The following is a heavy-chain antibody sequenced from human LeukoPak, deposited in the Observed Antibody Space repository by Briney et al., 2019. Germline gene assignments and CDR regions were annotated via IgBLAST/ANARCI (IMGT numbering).Heavy chain of an antibody. Sequence: SGTLSLTCAVSGGSISSSNWWSWVRQPPGKGLEWIGEIYHSGSTNYNPSLKSRVTISVDKSKNQFSLKLSSVTAADTAVYYCARYYDFWSGQHSFDYWGQGTLVTVSS. V-gene: IGHV4-4*02. J-gene: IGHJ4*02. CDR3: ARYYDFWSGQHSFDY. D-gene: IGHD3-3*01. CDR2: IYHSGST. CDR1: GGSISSSNW.